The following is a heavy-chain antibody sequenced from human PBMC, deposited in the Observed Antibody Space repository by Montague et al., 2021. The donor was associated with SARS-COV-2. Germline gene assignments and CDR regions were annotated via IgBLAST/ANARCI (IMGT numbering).Heavy chain of an antibody. V-gene: IGHV4-34*01. CDR1: GGSFSGYY. J-gene: IGHJ4*02. D-gene: IGHD6-13*01. CDR3: ARDSIAAAGTDY. Sequence: SETLSLTCAVYGGSFSGYYWSWIRQPPEKGLEWIGEINHSGSTNYNPSLKSRVTISVDTSKNQFSLKLSSVTAADTAVYYCARDSIAAAGTDYWGQGTLVTVSS. CDR2: INHSGST.